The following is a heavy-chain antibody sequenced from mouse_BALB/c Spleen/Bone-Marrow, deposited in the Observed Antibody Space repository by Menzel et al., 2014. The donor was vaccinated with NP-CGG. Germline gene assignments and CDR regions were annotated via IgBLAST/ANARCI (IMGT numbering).Heavy chain of an antibody. CDR1: GFTFSSFG. Sequence: EVQLQQSGGGLVQPGGSRKLSCAASGFTFSSFGMHWVRQAPERGLEWVAYISRGSSTLYYADTVKGRFTISRDNPKNTLFLQMTSLKSEDTAMYYCARGGYYVPSYLDYWCQGTTLTVSS. D-gene: IGHD2-3*01. CDR3: ARGGYYVPSYLDY. CDR2: ISRGSSTL. V-gene: IGHV5-17*02. J-gene: IGHJ2*01.